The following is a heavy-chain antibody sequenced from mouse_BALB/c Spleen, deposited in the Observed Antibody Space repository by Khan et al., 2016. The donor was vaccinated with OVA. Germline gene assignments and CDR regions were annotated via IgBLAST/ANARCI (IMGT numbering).Heavy chain of an antibody. CDR2: ISPGSGTP. CDR3: ARENYYGSSRYAMDY. J-gene: IGHJ4*01. D-gene: IGHD1-1*01. CDR1: GYTFTSYW. Sequence: DLVKPGASVKLSCKASGYTFTSYWINWIKQRPGQGLEWIGRISPGSGTPYYNEMFKGKATLTVDTSSSTAYIQLSSLSSEDSAVYIGARENYYGSSRYAMDYWGQGTSVTASS. V-gene: IGHV1S41*01.